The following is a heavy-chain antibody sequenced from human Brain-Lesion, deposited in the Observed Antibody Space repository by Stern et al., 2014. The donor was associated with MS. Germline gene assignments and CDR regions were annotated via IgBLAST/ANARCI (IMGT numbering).Heavy chain of an antibody. J-gene: IGHJ5*02. D-gene: IGHD5-12*01. CDR3: ARRELDGGFDLRYNWFDP. CDR2: IYYSGST. V-gene: IGHV4-39*01. CDR1: GGFISRSSYY. Sequence: VQLVESGPGLVKPSETLSLTCTVSGGFISRSSYYWAWIRQPPGKGLEWIGSIYYSGSTDSNPSLKNRVTISVDTSRNQFSLKLTSVTAADTAIYYCARRELDGGFDLRYNWFDPWGQGTLVTVSS.